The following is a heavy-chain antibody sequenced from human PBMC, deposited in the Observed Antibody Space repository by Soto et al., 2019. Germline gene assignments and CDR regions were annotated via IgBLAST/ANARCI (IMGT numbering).Heavy chain of an antibody. CDR2: INTDSNYI. CDR3: ARNVPGASSPFEY. D-gene: IGHD3-10*01. CDR1: GFTFSIYS. Sequence: EVQLVASGGGLVKPGESLRLSCAPSGFTFSIYSMNWVRQAPGKGLEWVSSINTDSNYIYYADSVKGRFTIARDNAKYALFLQMNSQRAEDTAVYYCARNVPGASSPFEYWGQGTLVTVSS. V-gene: IGHV3-21*01. J-gene: IGHJ4*02.